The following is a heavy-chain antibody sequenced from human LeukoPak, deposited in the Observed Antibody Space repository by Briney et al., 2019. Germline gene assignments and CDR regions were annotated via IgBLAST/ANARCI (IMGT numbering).Heavy chain of an antibody. V-gene: IGHV4-39*07. D-gene: IGHD3-10*01. CDR1: GGSISSSSYY. Sequence: SETLSLTCTVSGGSISSSSYYWGWIRQPPGKGLEWIGSIYYSGSTYYNPSLKSRVTISVDTSKNQFSLKLSSVTAADTAVYYCARVSTMVRGVIILNWFDPWGQGTLVTVSS. J-gene: IGHJ5*02. CDR3: ARVSTMVRGVIILNWFDP. CDR2: IYYSGST.